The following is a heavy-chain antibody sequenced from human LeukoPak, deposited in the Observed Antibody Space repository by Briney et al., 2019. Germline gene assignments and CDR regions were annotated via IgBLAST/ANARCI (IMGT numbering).Heavy chain of an antibody. V-gene: IGHV1-69*01. D-gene: IGHD2-21*01. J-gene: IGHJ6*02. Sequence: ASVTVSCKASGGTFSSYAISWVRQAPGQGLEWMGGIIPIFGTANYAQKFQGRVTITADESTGTAYMELSSLRSEDTAVYYCATGAAIRSYYYGMDVWGQGTTVTVSS. CDR1: GGTFSSYA. CDR3: ATGAAIRSYYYGMDV. CDR2: IIPIFGTA.